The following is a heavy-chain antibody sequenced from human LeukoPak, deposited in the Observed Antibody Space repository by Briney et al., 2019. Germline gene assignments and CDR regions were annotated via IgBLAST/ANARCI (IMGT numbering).Heavy chain of an antibody. Sequence: GGSLRLFCAASGFALCSHWMTWVRHVPGSGPVWVANLNRDGSETYYLDSVKGRFTISKDNAKNSLYLQMNSLRAEDTAVYYCARAGGSTVSHSDYWGQGTLVTVSS. V-gene: IGHV3-7*01. CDR1: GFALCSHW. D-gene: IGHD4-17*01. CDR3: ARAGGSTVSHSDY. J-gene: IGHJ4*02. CDR2: LNRDGSET.